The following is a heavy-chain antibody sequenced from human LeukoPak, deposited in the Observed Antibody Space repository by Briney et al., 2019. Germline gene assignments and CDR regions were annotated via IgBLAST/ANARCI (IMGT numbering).Heavy chain of an antibody. D-gene: IGHD3-10*01. CDR3: ARDLRITMVRGVPWGVLDY. Sequence: PGGSLRLSCAASGFTFSTYSMNWVRQAPGKGLEWVSYISSSSSIIYYADSVKGRFTISRDNAKNSLYLQMNSLRAEDTAVYYCARDLRITMVRGVPWGVLDYWGQGSLVTVSS. V-gene: IGHV3-48*04. CDR1: GFTFSTYS. CDR2: ISSSSSII. J-gene: IGHJ4*02.